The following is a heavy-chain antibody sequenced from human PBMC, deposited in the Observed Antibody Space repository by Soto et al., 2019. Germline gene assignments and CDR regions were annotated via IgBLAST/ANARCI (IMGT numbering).Heavy chain of an antibody. Sequence: ASVKVSCKASGGTFSSYAISWVRQAPGQGLEWMGGIIPIFGTANYAQKFQGRVTITADESTSTAYMELSSLRSEDTAVYYCARANPLRITGTPQRLASYLDYYYYGMDVWGQGTTVTVSS. CDR2: IIPIFGTA. D-gene: IGHD1-20*01. CDR3: ARANPLRITGTPQRLASYLDYYYYGMDV. V-gene: IGHV1-69*13. CDR1: GGTFSSYA. J-gene: IGHJ6*02.